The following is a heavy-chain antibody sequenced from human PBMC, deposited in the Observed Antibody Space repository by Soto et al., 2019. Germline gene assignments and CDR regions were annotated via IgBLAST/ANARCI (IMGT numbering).Heavy chain of an antibody. V-gene: IGHV1-3*01. CDR1: GYTFTSYA. CDR3: ARAGGVVAPVDY. D-gene: IGHD3-16*01. CDR2: INAGNGNT. J-gene: IGHJ4*02. Sequence: ASVKVSCKASGYTFTSYAMHWVRQAPGQRLEWMGWINAGNGNTKYSQKFQGRVTITRDTSASTAYMELSSLRSEDAAVYYCARAGGVVAPVDYWGQGTLVTVSS.